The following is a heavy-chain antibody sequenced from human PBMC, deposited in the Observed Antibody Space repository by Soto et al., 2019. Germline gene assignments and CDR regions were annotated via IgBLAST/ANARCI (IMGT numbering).Heavy chain of an antibody. D-gene: IGHD3-10*01. J-gene: IGHJ4*02. CDR1: GFTFSRYW. CDR3: ATSMVRGGDDY. CDR2: IKQDGSEK. Sequence: EVQLVESGGGLVQPGGSLRLSCAAAGFTFSRYWMSWVRQAPGKGLEWGTNIKQDGSEKYYVDSVKGRFTISRDNAKNSLFLQMDSLRAEDTAVYYCATSMVRGGDDYWGQGTLVTVSS. V-gene: IGHV3-7*01.